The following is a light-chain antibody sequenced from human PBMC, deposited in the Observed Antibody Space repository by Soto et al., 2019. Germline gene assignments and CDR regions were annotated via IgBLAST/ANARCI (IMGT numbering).Light chain of an antibody. Sequence: EVVMTQSPATLSASIGESATLSCRASQRVSSYLAWYQQKNGQAPRLLIFAASTRHTGIPSRFSGSGSGTDFTLTISRLEPEDFSTYYCQHSGSSPLTFGGGTKVDIK. CDR3: QHSGSSPLT. CDR1: QRVSSY. CDR2: AAS. V-gene: IGKV3-11*01. J-gene: IGKJ4*01.